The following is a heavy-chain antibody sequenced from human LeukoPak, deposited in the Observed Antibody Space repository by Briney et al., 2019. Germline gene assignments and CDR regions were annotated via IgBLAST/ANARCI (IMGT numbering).Heavy chain of an antibody. Sequence: SETLSLTCTVSGGSISSYYWSWIRQPPGKGLEWIGYIYYSGSTNYNPSLKSRVTISVDTSKNQFSLKLSPVTAADTAVYYCARHYRGVITYFDYWGQGTLVTVSS. CDR2: IYYSGST. J-gene: IGHJ4*02. CDR3: ARHYRGVITYFDY. D-gene: IGHD3-10*01. CDR1: GGSISSYY. V-gene: IGHV4-59*08.